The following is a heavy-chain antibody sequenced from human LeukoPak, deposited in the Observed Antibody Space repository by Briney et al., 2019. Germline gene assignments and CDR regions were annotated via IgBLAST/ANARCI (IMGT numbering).Heavy chain of an antibody. V-gene: IGHV4-61*02. J-gene: IGHJ4*02. D-gene: IGHD5-18*01. CDR3: AREAQRGWLPFDY. CDR2: IYTSGST. Sequence: SETLSLTCTVSGGSISSGSYYWSWIRQPAGKGLEWIGRIYTSGSTNYNPSLKGRVTISVDTSKNQFSLKLSSVTAADTAVYYCAREAQRGWLPFDYWGQGTLVTVSS. CDR1: GGSISSGSYY.